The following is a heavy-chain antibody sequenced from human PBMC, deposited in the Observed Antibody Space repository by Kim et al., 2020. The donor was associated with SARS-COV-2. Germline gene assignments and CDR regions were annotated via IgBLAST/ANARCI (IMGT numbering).Heavy chain of an antibody. Sequence: QGRVTMTRDTSTSAVYMELSSLRSEDTAVYYCAREIAVADYYYYYGMDVWGQGTTVTVSS. CDR3: AREIAVADYYYYYGMDV. J-gene: IGHJ6*02. D-gene: IGHD6-19*01. V-gene: IGHV1-46*01.